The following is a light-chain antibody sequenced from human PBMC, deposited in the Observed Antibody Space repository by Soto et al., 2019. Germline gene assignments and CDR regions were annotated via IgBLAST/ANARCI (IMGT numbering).Light chain of an antibody. CDR1: QSICNW. Sequence: DIQMTQSPSTLPASVGDRVTITCRASQSICNWLAWYRQKPGKAPQLLIYKASILERVVSSRFSGSGSGTEFTLTISSLRADDFATYYCKQYNSYLWTFGQGTKVEVK. V-gene: IGKV1-5*03. J-gene: IGKJ1*01. CDR2: KAS. CDR3: KQYNSYLWT.